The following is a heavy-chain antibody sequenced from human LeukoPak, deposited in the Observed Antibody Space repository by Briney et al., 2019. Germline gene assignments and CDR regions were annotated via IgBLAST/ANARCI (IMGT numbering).Heavy chain of an antibody. CDR3: ARRDSDYATFEY. D-gene: IGHD4-11*01. CDR1: GYIFTSYW. CDR2: IYPGDSES. J-gene: IGHJ4*02. V-gene: IGHV5-51*01. Sequence: GESLKISCKGSGYIFTSYWIAWVRQMPGKGLEWMGIIYPGDSESIYSPSFEGQVTISADKSTSTAYLQWSSLKASDTAMYFCARRDSDYATFEYWGQGTLVTVSS.